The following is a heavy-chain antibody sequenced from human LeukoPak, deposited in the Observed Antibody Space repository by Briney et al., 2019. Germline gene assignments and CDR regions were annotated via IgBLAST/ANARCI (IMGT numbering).Heavy chain of an antibody. CDR2: IFYSGST. V-gene: IGHV4-39*01. D-gene: IGHD5-24*01. CDR3: VRKGDGYNSGYFDL. J-gene: IGHJ2*01. Sequence: SETLSLTCTVSSGSIRSSSYYWGWIRQPPGKGLEWIGSIFYSGSTYYNPSLKSRVTISVDTSKNQFSLKLSSVTAADTAVYYCVRKGDGYNSGYFDLWGRGTLVTVSP. CDR1: SGSIRSSSYY.